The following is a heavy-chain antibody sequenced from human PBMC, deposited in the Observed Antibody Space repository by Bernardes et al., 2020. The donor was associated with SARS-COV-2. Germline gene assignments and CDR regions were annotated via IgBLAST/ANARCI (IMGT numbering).Heavy chain of an antibody. D-gene: IGHD3-3*01. V-gene: IGHV4-4*07. CDR2: IYTSGST. Sequence: SETLSLTCTVSGGSISSYYWSWIRQPAGKGLEWIGRIYTSGSTNYNPSLKSRVTISVDTSKNQFSLKLSSVTAADTAVYYCARDLSPSITIFGVVPGYGMDVWGQGTTVTVSS. CDR3: ARDLSPSITIFGVVPGYGMDV. J-gene: IGHJ6*02. CDR1: GGSISSYY.